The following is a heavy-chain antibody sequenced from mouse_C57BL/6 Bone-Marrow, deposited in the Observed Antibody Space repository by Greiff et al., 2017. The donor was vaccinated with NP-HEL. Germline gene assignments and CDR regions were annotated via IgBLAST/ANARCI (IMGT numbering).Heavy chain of an antibody. V-gene: IGHV1-59*01. Sequence: VQLQQSGAEPVRPGTSVKLSCKASGYTFTSYWMHWVKQRPGQGLEWIGVIDPSDSYTNYNQKFKGKATLTVDTSSSTAYMQLSSLTSEDSAVYYCARRLYSNYLFAYWGQGTLVTVSA. CDR3: ARRLYSNYLFAY. CDR2: IDPSDSYT. CDR1: GYTFTSYW. D-gene: IGHD2-5*01. J-gene: IGHJ3*01.